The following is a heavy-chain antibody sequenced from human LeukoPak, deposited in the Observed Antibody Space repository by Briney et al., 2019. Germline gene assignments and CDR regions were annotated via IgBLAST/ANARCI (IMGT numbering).Heavy chain of an antibody. V-gene: IGHV3-23*01. CDR2: ISGSGGST. J-gene: IGHJ4*02. CDR3: ATDSCSGGSCFDY. Sequence: GGSLRLSCAASGFTVSSNYMSWVRQAPGKGLEWVSTISGSGGSTYYADSVKGRFTISRDNSKNTLYLQMNSLRAEDTAVYYCATDSCSGGSCFDYWGQGTLVTVSS. CDR1: GFTVSSNY. D-gene: IGHD2-15*01.